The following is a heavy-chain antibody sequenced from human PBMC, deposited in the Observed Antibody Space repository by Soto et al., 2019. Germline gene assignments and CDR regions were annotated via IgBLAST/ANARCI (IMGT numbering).Heavy chain of an antibody. D-gene: IGHD2-15*01. J-gene: IGHJ6*02. CDR1: GYTFTSYG. V-gene: IGHV1-18*01. Sequence: ASVKVSCKASGYTFTSYGISWVRQAPGQGLEWMGWISAYNGNTNYAQKLQGRVTMTTDASTSTAYMELRSLRSDDTAVYYCARDRSVVYYYYGMDVWGQGTTVTVSS. CDR3: ARDRSVVYYYYGMDV. CDR2: ISAYNGNT.